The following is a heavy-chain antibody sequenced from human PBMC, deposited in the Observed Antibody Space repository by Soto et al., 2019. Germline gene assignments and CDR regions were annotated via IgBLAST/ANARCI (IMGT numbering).Heavy chain of an antibody. CDR1: GYTFTGYY. D-gene: IGHD1-26*01. J-gene: IGHJ6*02. CDR2: INPNSGGT. Sequence: ASVKVSCKASGYTFTGYYMHWVRQAPGQGLDWMGWINPNSGGTNYAQKFQGWVTMTRDTSISTAYMELSRLRSDDTAVYYCARGGATMAALDYYYYGMDVWGQGTTVTVSS. CDR3: ARGGATMAALDYYYYGMDV. V-gene: IGHV1-2*04.